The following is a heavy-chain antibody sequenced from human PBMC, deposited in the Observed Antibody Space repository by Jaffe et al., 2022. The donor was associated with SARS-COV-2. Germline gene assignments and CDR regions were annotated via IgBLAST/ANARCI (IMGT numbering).Heavy chain of an antibody. CDR1: GGTFSSYA. V-gene: IGHV1-69*01. J-gene: IGHJ6*02. Sequence: QVQLVQSGAEVKKPGSSVKVSCKASGGTFSSYAISWVRQAPGQGLEWMGGIIPIFGTANYAQKFQGRVTITADESTSTAYMELSSLRSEDTAVYYCARVVRTEHHCSSTSCYGIDYYYGMDVWGQGTTVTVSS. CDR2: IIPIFGTA. D-gene: IGHD2-2*01. CDR3: ARVVRTEHHCSSTSCYGIDYYYGMDV.